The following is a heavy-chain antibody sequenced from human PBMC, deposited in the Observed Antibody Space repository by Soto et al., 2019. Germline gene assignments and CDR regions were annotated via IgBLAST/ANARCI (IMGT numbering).Heavy chain of an antibody. V-gene: IGHV4-59*01. Sequence: SETLSLTCTVSGGSISSYYWSWIRQPPGKGLEWIGYIYYSGSTNYNPSLKSRVTMTTDTSTSTAYMELRSLRSDDTAVYYCASSHQGDSSTYYFDYWGQGTLVTVSS. D-gene: IGHD3-22*01. CDR1: GGSISSYY. CDR3: ASSHQGDSSTYYFDY. J-gene: IGHJ4*02. CDR2: IYYSGST.